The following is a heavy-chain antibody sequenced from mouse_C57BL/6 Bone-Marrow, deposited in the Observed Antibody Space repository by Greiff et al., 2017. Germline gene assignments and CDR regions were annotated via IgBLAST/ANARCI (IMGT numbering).Heavy chain of an antibody. Sequence: VKLKQSGPGLVQPSQSLSITCTASGFSLTSYGVHWVRQSPGKGLEWLGVIWSGGSTDYNAAFISRLSISKDNSKTQVVFKMNSLQADDATIYYCARNFYYGYGYYAMDYWGQGTSVTVSA. V-gene: IGHV2-2*01. CDR1: GFSLTSYG. J-gene: IGHJ4*01. D-gene: IGHD2-2*01. CDR3: ARNFYYGYGYYAMDY. CDR2: IWSGGST.